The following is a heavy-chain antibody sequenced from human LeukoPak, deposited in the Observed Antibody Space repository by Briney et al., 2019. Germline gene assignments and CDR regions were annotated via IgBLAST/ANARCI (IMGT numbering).Heavy chain of an antibody. CDR1: GFTFSKYY. Sequence: GGSLRLSCAASGFTFSKYYMSWIRQAPGKGLEWISYIVNSGGTTSYADSVQGRFTISSDDAKNSLYLQMNSLRAEDTAVYYCAGGYGSASYSAWGQGIPVTVSS. CDR3: AGGYGSASYSA. V-gene: IGHV3-11*01. CDR2: IVNSGGTT. D-gene: IGHD3-10*01. J-gene: IGHJ5*02.